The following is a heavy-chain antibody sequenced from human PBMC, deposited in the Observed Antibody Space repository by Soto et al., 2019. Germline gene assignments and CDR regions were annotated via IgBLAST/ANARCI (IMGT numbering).Heavy chain of an antibody. V-gene: IGHV4-39*01. Sequence: SETLSLTCTVSGGSISSSSYYWGWIRQPPGKGLEWIGSIYYSGSTYYNPSLKSRVTISVDTSKNQFSLKLSSVTAADTAVYYCARRDFWSGLDYWGQGTLVTVS. J-gene: IGHJ4*02. CDR3: ARRDFWSGLDY. D-gene: IGHD3-3*01. CDR2: IYYSGST. CDR1: GGSISSSSYY.